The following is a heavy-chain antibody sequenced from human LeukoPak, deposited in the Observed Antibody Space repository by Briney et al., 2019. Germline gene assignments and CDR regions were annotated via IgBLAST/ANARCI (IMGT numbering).Heavy chain of an antibody. Sequence: PGGSLRLSCAASGFTFSTYSMNWVRQAPGKGLEWVGRIKSKIDGEITDYAAPVKGRFTISRDDSENTLYLQMNSLKTEDTAVYCCLGEDNSGYSIDYWGQGVLVTVSS. V-gene: IGHV3-15*07. CDR2: IKSKIDGEIT. CDR1: GFTFSTYS. D-gene: IGHD3-22*01. CDR3: LGEDNSGYSIDY. J-gene: IGHJ4*02.